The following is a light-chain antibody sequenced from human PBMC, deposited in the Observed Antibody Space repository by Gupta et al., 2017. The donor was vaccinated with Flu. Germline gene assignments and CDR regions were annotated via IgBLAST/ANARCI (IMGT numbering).Light chain of an antibody. Sequence: ERATLSCRASQSVSSSFLAWYQQKPAQAPRLLIYSASSRATGIPDRFSGSGSGTDFTLTISRLEPEDFAVYYCQQYGNTVWTFGQGTKVEIK. CDR3: QQYGNTVWT. J-gene: IGKJ1*01. V-gene: IGKV3-20*01. CDR1: QSVSSSF. CDR2: SAS.